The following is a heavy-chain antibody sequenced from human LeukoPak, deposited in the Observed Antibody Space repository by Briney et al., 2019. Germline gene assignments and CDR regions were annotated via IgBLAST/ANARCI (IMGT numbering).Heavy chain of an antibody. V-gene: IGHV4-61*09. CDR3: ARVNYDFWSGYYPFDY. D-gene: IGHD3-3*01. J-gene: IGHJ4*02. Sequence: SETLSLTCSVSGDSIGSGSYYWGWIRQPAGRGLEWIGHVFTSGSTKYNPSLKSRVTISVDTSKNQFSLKLSSVTAADTAVYYCARVNYDFWSGYYPFDYWGQGTLVTVSS. CDR2: VFTSGST. CDR1: GDSIGSGSYY.